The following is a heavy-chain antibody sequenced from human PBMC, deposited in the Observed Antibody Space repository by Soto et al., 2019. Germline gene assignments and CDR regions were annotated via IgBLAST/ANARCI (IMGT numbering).Heavy chain of an antibody. Sequence: VASVKVSCKASGGTFSSYAISWVRQAPGQGLEWMGGIIPIFGTANYAQKFQGRVTITADESTSTAYMELSSLRSEDTAVYYCARASRGNTYYYDSSGHNPGAFDIWGQGTMVTVSS. CDR3: ARASRGNTYYYDSSGHNPGAFDI. CDR1: GGTFSSYA. CDR2: IIPIFGTA. J-gene: IGHJ3*02. V-gene: IGHV1-69*13. D-gene: IGHD3-22*01.